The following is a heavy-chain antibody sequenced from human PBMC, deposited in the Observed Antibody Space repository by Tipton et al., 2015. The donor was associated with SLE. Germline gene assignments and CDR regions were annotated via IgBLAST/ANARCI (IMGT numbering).Heavy chain of an antibody. J-gene: IGHJ4*02. CDR2: IYHSGAT. V-gene: IGHV4-31*03. Sequence: TLSLTCTVSGGSITTSGYFWSWIRQRPGKGLEWIGYIYHSGATCYNLSLKNRVTISIDTSKNQFSLRLTSVTAADTAVYYCARRHYSGPFDSWGQGTLVTVSS. CDR3: ARRHYSGPFDS. D-gene: IGHD5-12*01. CDR1: GGSITTSGYF.